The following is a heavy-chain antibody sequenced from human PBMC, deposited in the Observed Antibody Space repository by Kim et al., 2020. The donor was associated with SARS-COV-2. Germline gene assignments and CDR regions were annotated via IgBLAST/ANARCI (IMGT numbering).Heavy chain of an antibody. V-gene: IGHV3-30*18. CDR3: AKPLKQLPYFDY. Sequence: GGSLRLSCAASGFTFSSYGMHWVRQAPGKGLEWVAVISYDGSNKYYADSVKGRFTISRDNSKNTLYLQMNSLRAEDTAVYYCAKPLKQLPYFDYWGQGTLVTVSS. J-gene: IGHJ4*02. CDR2: ISYDGSNK. CDR1: GFTFSSYG. D-gene: IGHD6-13*01.